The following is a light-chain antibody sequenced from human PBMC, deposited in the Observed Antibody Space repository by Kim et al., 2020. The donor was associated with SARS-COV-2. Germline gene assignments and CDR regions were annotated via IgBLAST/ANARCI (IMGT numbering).Light chain of an antibody. V-gene: IGKV1-39*01. J-gene: IGKJ4*01. Sequence: DIQMTQSPSSLYASVGDRVTITCRASQSLKNYMSWYQQKPGKAPEVLIYLASNLQSGVSSRFSGSGSGTEFTLTISGLQPEDFATYYCQQGNSLTFGGGTKVDIK. CDR3: QQGNSLT. CDR2: LAS. CDR1: QSLKNY.